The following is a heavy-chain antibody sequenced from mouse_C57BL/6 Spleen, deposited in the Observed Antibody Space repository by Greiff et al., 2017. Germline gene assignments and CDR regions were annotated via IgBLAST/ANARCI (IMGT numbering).Heavy chain of an antibody. J-gene: IGHJ4*01. CDR2: IYPGGGYT. V-gene: IGHV1-63*01. CDR1: GYTFTNYW. D-gene: IGHD2-14*01. Sequence: QVQLQQSGAELVRPGTSVKMSCKASGYTFTNYWIGWAKQRPGHGLEWIGDIYPGGGYTNYNETFKGKATLTADQSSSTAYMQFSSLTSEDSALYYCAREGGVRRDAMDYGGQGTSVTVSS. CDR3: AREGGVRRDAMDY.